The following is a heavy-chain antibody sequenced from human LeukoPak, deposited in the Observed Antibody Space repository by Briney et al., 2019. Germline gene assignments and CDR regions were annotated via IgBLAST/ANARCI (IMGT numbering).Heavy chain of an antibody. CDR2: IYYSGST. J-gene: IGHJ5*02. V-gene: IGHV4-59*01. Sequence: PSETLSLTCTVSGDSISSYYWSWIRQPPGKGLEWIGYIYYSGSTNYNPSLKSRVAISVDTSKNQFSLTLSSVTAADTAVYYCARFPAAGTIWFDPWGQGTLVTVSS. CDR1: GDSISSYY. D-gene: IGHD6-13*01. CDR3: ARFPAAGTIWFDP.